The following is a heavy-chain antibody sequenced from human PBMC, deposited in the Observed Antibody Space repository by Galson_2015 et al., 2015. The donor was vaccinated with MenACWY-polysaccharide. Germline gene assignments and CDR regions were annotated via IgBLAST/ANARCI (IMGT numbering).Heavy chain of an antibody. CDR1: GYTFTRYW. Sequence: QSGAEVKRPGESLKISCKGSGYTFTRYWIGWVRQMPGKGLEWMGIIYPGDSDTRYSPSFQGQVTISADKSISTAYLQWSSLKASDTAIYYCARRGAATAYWYFDLWGRGTQVMVSS. V-gene: IGHV5-51*03. J-gene: IGHJ2*01. D-gene: IGHD1-1*01. CDR2: IYPGDSDT. CDR3: ARRGAATAYWYFDL.